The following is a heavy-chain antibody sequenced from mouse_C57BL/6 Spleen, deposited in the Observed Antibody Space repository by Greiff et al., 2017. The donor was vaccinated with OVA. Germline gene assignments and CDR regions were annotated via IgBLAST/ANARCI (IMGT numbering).Heavy chain of an antibody. D-gene: IGHD1-1*01. CDR2: ISSGGSYT. CDR1: GFTFSSYG. V-gene: IGHV5-6*01. CDR3: ASPYSAP. J-gene: IGHJ3*01. Sequence: EVKLMESGGDLVKPGGSLKLSCAASGFTFSSYGMSWVRQTPDKRLEWVATISSGGSYTYYPDSVKGRFTISRDNAKNTLYLQMSSLKSEDTAMYYCASPYSAPWGQGTLVTVSA.